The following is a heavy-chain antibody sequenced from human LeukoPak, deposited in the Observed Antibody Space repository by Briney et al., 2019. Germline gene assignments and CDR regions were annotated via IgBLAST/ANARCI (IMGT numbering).Heavy chain of an antibody. CDR1: GFTFSSYS. CDR2: ISSSSTI. V-gene: IGHV3-48*01. CDR3: ARGYGENSDYHLKY. J-gene: IGHJ4*02. D-gene: IGHD4-11*01. Sequence: GGSLRLSCAASGFTFSSYSMNWVRQAPGKGLEWVPYISSSSTIYYADSVKGRFTVSRDNSKNMLYLQMNSLTTEDTAVYYCARGYGENSDYHLKYWGQGTLVTVSS.